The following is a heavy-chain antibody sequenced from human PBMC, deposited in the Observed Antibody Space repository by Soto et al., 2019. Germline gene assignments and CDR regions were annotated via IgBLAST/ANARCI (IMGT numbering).Heavy chain of an antibody. V-gene: IGHV1-69*13. CDR1: GGTFSSYA. CDR3: ARERAGRYDSSGYYPGWFDP. Sequence: ASVKVSCKASGGTFSSYAISWVRQAPGQGLEWMGGIIPIFGTANYAQKFQGRVTITADESTSTAYMELSSLRSEDTAVYYCARERAGRYDSSGYYPGWFDPWGQGTLVTVSS. D-gene: IGHD3-22*01. J-gene: IGHJ5*02. CDR2: IIPIFGTA.